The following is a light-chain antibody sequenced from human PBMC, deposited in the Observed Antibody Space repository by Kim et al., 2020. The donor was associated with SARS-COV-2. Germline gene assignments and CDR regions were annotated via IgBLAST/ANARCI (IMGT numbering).Light chain of an antibody. CDR2: YDS. CDR3: QVWDSSSDPVV. J-gene: IGLJ2*01. CDR1: KIGSKS. Sequence: APGKTARNTCGGNKIGSKSLNWYQQKPGQAPVLVIYYDSDRPSGIPERFSGSNSGNTATLTISRVEAGDEADYYCQVWDSSSDPVVFGGGTQLTVL. V-gene: IGLV3-21*04.